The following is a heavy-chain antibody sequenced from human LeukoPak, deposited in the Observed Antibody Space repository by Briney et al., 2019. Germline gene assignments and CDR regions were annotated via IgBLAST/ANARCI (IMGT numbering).Heavy chain of an antibody. J-gene: IGHJ4*02. V-gene: IGHV3-74*01. CDR2: INGDETDT. CDR1: GXPFSSYW. CDR3: ARVRTQGIAVAGTVYHFDY. Sequence: GSLRLSCAASGXPFSSYWMHWVRQAPGKGLVWVSQINGDETDTGYADSLKGRFTISRDNAKNTLYLQMNSLRAEDTAVYYCARVRTQGIAVAGTVYHFDYWGQGTLVTVSS. D-gene: IGHD6-19*01.